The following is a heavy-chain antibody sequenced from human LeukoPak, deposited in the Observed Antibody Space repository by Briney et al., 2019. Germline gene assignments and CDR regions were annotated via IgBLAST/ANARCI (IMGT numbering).Heavy chain of an antibody. J-gene: IGHJ2*01. CDR2: LYYSGSP. V-gene: IGHV4-59*01. D-gene: IGHD5-12*01. CDR1: GGSISTYY. Sequence: PSETLSLTCTVSGGSISTYYWSWIRQPPGKGLEWIGYLYYSGSPNYNPSLKSRVTMSVDTSKNQLSLKLSSVTAADTAVYFCASLVAVSWHWYFDLWGRGALVSDSS. CDR3: ASLVAVSWHWYFDL.